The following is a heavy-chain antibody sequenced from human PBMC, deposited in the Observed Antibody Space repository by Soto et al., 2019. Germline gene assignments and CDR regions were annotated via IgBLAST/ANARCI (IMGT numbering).Heavy chain of an antibody. V-gene: IGHV1-18*01. CDR3: ARNYYGSGSYIPYYYYYYMDV. CDR2: ISAYNGNT. D-gene: IGHD3-10*01. CDR1: GYTFTSYG. Sequence: QVQLVQSGAEVKKPGASVKVSCKASGYTFTSYGISWVRQAPGQGLEWMGWISAYNGNTNYAQKLQGRVTMNTDTSTSTAYMELRSLRSDDTAVYYCARNYYGSGSYIPYYYYYYMDVWGKGTTVTVSS. J-gene: IGHJ6*03.